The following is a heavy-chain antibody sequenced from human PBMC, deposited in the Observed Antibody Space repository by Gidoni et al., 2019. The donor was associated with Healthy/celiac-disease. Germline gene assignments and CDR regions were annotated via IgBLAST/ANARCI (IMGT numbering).Heavy chain of an antibody. J-gene: IGHJ6*02. Sequence: EVQLVVSGGGLVKPGRSLRLSCTASGFTFGDYAMSWFRQAPGKGLEWVGFIRSKAYGGTTEYAASVKGRFTISRDDSKSIAYLQMNSLKTEDTAVYYCTRDPGIAVAGPHEWYYYYGMDVWGQGTTVTVSS. CDR3: TRDPGIAVAGPHEWYYYYGMDV. CDR2: IRSKAYGGTT. D-gene: IGHD6-19*01. V-gene: IGHV3-49*05. CDR1: GFTFGDYA.